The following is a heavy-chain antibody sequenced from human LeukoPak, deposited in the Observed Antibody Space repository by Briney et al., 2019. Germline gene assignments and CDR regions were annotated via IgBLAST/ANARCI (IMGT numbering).Heavy chain of an antibody. V-gene: IGHV5-51*01. CDR3: ARWGSSAAPFDY. Sequence: GESLKISCKGSGYSFTNYWIGWVRQMPGKGLERMGIIYPGDSDTRYSPSLQGQVLISVDKSISTAYLQWGSLKASDTAMYYCARWGSSAAPFDYWGQGTLVTVSS. J-gene: IGHJ4*02. CDR2: IYPGDSDT. CDR1: GYSFTNYW. D-gene: IGHD6-13*01.